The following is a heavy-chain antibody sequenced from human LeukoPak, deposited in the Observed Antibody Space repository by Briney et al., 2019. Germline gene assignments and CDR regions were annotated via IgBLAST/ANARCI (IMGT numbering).Heavy chain of an antibody. V-gene: IGHV1-2*02. CDR1: GFTFSSYG. J-gene: IGHJ4*02. CDR3: ARARRGYSGYDHYGDYGF. Sequence: GRSLRLSCAASGFTFSSYGMHWVRQAPGQGLEWMGWINPNSGGTNYAQKFQGRVTMTRDTSISTAYMELSRLRSDDTAVYCCARARRGYSGYDHYGDYGFWGQGTLVTVSS. D-gene: IGHD5-12*01. CDR2: INPNSGGT.